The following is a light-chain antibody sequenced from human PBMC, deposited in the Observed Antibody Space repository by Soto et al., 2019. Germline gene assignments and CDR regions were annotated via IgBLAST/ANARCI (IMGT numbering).Light chain of an antibody. V-gene: IGKV3-20*01. CDR1: QSVTSNY. CDR2: GAS. Sequence: IEVTQGPAIVSVYKRERAALCGSASQSVTSNYLAWYQHKPGQAPRLLIYGASRRATGIPDRFSGSGSGTDFPLTISRLEPEDFAVYYCQQYGSSGTFGQGTKVDIK. CDR3: QQYGSSGT. J-gene: IGKJ1*01.